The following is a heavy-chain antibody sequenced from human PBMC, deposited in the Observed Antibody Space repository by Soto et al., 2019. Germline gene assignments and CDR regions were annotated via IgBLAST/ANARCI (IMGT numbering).Heavy chain of an antibody. J-gene: IGHJ4*02. CDR3: AGGMWANLWDN. CDR1: GFTFSTYW. V-gene: IGHV3-7*04. CDR2: IKQDGSEK. Sequence: EVQLVESGGGLVQPGGSLRLSCAASGFTFSTYWMTWVRQAPGKGLEWVANIKQDGSEKYYVDSVKGRFTISRDNAKNSLYLQMNSLRAEDTAVYYCAGGMWANLWDNWGQGTLVTVSS. D-gene: IGHD2-21*01.